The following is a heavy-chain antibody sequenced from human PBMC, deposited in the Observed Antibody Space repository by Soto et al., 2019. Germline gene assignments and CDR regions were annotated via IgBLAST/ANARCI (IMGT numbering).Heavy chain of an antibody. J-gene: IGHJ5*01. CDR3: ASDRRLGSTRLWFDS. CDR1: GGRFSRHG. V-gene: IGHV1-69*04. D-gene: IGHD1-26*01. CDR2: LASADGIP. Sequence: QLVQSGAEVKKPGSSVKVSCFAAGGRFSRHGVRWMRQAPGQGLEWMGTLASADGIPTYARKFSDRATISAEKSDNTTYMEKSSPMTGDTAVYFCASDRRLGSTRLWFDSCGQGRLVIVSS.